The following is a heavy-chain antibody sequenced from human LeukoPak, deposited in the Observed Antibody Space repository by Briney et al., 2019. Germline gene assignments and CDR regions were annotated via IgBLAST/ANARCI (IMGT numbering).Heavy chain of an antibody. CDR2: MNPNNGNT. CDR3: VRWERPYSSGWYVDY. CDR1: GYAFTSYD. D-gene: IGHD6-19*01. Sequence: ASVKVSCKASGYAFTSYDINWVRQATGQGLEWMGWMNPNNGNTGYALKFQGRVTMTRNTSISTAYMELSSLRSEDTAVYYCVRWERPYSSGWYVDYWGQGTLVTVSS. J-gene: IGHJ4*02. V-gene: IGHV1-8*01.